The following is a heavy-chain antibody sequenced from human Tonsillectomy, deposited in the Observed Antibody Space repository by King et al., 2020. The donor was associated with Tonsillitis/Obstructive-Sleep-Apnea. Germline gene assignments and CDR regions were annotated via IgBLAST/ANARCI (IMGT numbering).Heavy chain of an antibody. D-gene: IGHD3-3*01. Sequence: DVQLVESGGGLVQPGGSLRLSCAVSGFTFNSYAMSWVRQAPGKGLEWVSVISGGGENIYDADSVKGRFIISRDNSKNTLYLQMNSLRAEDTAVYYCARHAAYDFAVYYYNMDVWGKGTTVTVSS. CDR2: ISGGGENI. CDR1: GFTFNSYA. V-gene: IGHV3-23*04. J-gene: IGHJ6*03. CDR3: ARHAAYDFAVYYYNMDV.